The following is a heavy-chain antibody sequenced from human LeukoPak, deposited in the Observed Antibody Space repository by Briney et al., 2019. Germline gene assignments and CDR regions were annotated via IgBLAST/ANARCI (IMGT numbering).Heavy chain of an antibody. CDR2: INPNSGGT. J-gene: IGHJ5*02. CDR1: GYTFTGYY. Sequence: ASVKVSCKASGYTFTGYYMHWVRQAPGQGLEWMGWINPNSGGTNYAQKFQGRVTITRDTSASTAYMELSSLRSEDTAVYYCARDPVVVVAAVLGWFDPWGQGTLVTVSS. D-gene: IGHD2-15*01. CDR3: ARDPVVVVAAVLGWFDP. V-gene: IGHV1-2*02.